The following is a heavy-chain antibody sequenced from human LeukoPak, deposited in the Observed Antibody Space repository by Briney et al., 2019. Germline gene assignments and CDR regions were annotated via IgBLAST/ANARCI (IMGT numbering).Heavy chain of an antibody. D-gene: IGHD3-10*01. CDR2: FYYNGST. CDR3: ARDQTYSGSGIYTYFDY. CDR1: GGSISSSNYY. V-gene: IGHV4-39*07. J-gene: IGHJ4*02. Sequence: ASETLSLTCTVSGGSISSSNYYWAWIRQPPGKGLEWIGNFYYNGSTYYNPSLKSRVTISGDTSNNQFSLKLSSVTAADTAVYYCARDQTYSGSGIYTYFDYWGQGILVTVSS.